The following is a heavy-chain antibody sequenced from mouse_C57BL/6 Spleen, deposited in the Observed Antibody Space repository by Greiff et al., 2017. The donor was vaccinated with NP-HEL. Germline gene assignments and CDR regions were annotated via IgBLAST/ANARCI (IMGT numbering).Heavy chain of an antibody. CDR1: GYTFTSYW. CDR3: ARGADYDGYFDY. J-gene: IGHJ2*01. D-gene: IGHD2-4*01. CDR2: IYPSDSET. V-gene: IGHV1-61*01. Sequence: VQLQQPGAELVRPGSSVKLSCKASGYTFTSYWMDWVKQRPGQGLEWIGNIYPSDSETHYNQKFKDKATLTVDKSSSTAYMQLSSLTSEDSAVYYCARGADYDGYFDYWGQGTTLTVSS.